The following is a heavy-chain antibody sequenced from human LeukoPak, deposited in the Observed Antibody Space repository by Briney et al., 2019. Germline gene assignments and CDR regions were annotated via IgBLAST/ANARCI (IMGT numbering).Heavy chain of an antibody. CDR1: GFTVSSNS. CDR2: ISNCSPNI. V-gene: IGHV3-21*01. J-gene: IGHJ4*02. CDR3: ARALHDSSGYYFDY. D-gene: IGHD3-22*01. Sequence: PGGSLRLSCTVSGFTVSSNSMSWVRQAPGKGLEWVSSISNCSPNIYYADSVKGRFTISRDSAKDSLFLQMNSLRAEDTAVYYCARALHDSSGYYFDYWGQGTLVTVSS.